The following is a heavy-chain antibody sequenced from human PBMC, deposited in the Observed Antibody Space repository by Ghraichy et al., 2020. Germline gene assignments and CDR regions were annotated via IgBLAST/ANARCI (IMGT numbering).Heavy chain of an antibody. CDR3: ARYEDNWNDPYYYYGMDV. Sequence: GGSLRLSCAASGFTFSSYSMNWVRQAPGKGLEWVSSISSSSSYIYYADSVKGRFTISRDNAKNSLYLQMNSLRAEDTAVYYCARYEDNWNDPYYYYGMDVWGQGTTVTVSS. D-gene: IGHD1-1*01. CDR1: GFTFSSYS. J-gene: IGHJ6*02. CDR2: ISSSSSYI. V-gene: IGHV3-21*01.